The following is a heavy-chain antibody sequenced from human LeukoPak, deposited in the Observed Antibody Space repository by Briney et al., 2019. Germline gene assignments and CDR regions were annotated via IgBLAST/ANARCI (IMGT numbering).Heavy chain of an antibody. Sequence: AGGSLRVSCAASGFTFSSYAMHWVRQAPGKGLEWVAVISYDGSNKYYADSVKGRFTISRDNSKNTLYLQMNSLRAEDTAVYYCARDRVAAAGYFDYWGQGTLVTVSS. D-gene: IGHD6-13*01. J-gene: IGHJ4*02. CDR3: ARDRVAAAGYFDY. CDR1: GFTFSSYA. CDR2: ISYDGSNK. V-gene: IGHV3-30*04.